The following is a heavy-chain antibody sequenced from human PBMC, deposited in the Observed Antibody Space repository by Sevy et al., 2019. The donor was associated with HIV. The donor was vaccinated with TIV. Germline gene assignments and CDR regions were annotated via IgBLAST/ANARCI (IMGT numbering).Heavy chain of an antibody. CDR1: GYTFTSYA. J-gene: IGHJ6*02. CDR3: ARDVGYSKIYGMDV. V-gene: IGHV1-3*01. CDR2: INAGNGNT. Sequence: ASVKVSCKAPGYTFTSYAMHWVRQAPGQRLEWMGWINAGNGNTKYSQKFQGRVTITRDTSASTAYMELSSLRFEDTAVYYCARDVGYSKIYGMDVWGQGTTVTVSS. D-gene: IGHD4-4*01.